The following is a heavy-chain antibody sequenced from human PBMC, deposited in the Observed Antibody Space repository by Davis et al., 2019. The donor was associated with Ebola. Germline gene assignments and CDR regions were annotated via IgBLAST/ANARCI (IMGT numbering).Heavy chain of an antibody. Sequence: GESLKISCAASGFTFTSSWMHWVRQAPGKGLVWVSRINSDGTTTNYADSVKGRFTISRDNAKNSLYLQMNSLRAEDTAVYYCARGHYDMDVWGRGTAVTVSS. V-gene: IGHV3-74*01. J-gene: IGHJ6*04. CDR2: INSDGTTT. CDR1: GFTFTSSW. CDR3: ARGHYDMDV.